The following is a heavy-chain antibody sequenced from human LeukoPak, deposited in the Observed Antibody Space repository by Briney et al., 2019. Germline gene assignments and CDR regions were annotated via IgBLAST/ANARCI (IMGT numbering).Heavy chain of an antibody. D-gene: IGHD2-2*01. CDR2: TYYRSKWYN. J-gene: IGHJ4*02. V-gene: IGHV6-1*01. CDR1: RDSVSSNSAA. CDR3: ARSNPRYCSSTSCLRGAFDY. Sequence: SQTLSLTCAISRDSVSSNSAAWNWIRQSPSRGLKWLGRTYYRSKWYNDYAVSVKSRITINPDTSKNQFSLQLNSVTPEDTAVYYCARSNPRYCSSTSCLRGAFDYWGQGTLVTVSS.